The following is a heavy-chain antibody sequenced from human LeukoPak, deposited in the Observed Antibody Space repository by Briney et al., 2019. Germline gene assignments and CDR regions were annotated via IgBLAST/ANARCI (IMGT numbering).Heavy chain of an antibody. J-gene: IGHJ4*02. Sequence: PGGSLRLSCAASGFTFSSYAMSWVRQAPGKGLEWVSAISGSGGSTYYADSVKGRFTISRDNSKNTLYLQMNSLRAEDTAVYYCASGDIVVVVAASPHFDYWGQGTLVTVSS. CDR1: GFTFSSYA. V-gene: IGHV3-23*01. CDR2: ISGSGGST. D-gene: IGHD2-15*01. CDR3: ASGDIVVVVAASPHFDY.